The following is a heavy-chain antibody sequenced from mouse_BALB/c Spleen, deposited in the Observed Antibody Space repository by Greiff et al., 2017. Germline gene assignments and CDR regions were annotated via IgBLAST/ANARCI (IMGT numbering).Heavy chain of an antibody. CDR2: IYPGDGDT. J-gene: IGHJ1*01. CDR3: ARRYGSSYWYFSV. V-gene: IGHV1-80*01. D-gene: IGHD1-1*01. CDR1: GYAFSSYW. Sequence: QVQLQQSGAELVRPGSSVKISCKASGYAFSSYWMNWVKQRPGQGLEWIGQIYPGDGDTNYNGKFKGKATLTADKSSSTAYMQLSSLTSEDSAVYFCARRYGSSYWYFSVWGAGTTVTVSS.